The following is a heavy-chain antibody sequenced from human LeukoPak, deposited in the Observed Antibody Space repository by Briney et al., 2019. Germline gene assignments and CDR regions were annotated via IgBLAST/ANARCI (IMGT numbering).Heavy chain of an antibody. CDR1: GFTFSSYT. CDR3: ARDRGVSYYDFWSGYPYYFDY. Sequence: GGSLRLSCAASGFTFSSYTMNWVRQAPGKGLEWVSSISSSSSYIYYADSVKGRFTISRDNAKNSLYLQMNSLRAEDTAVYYCARDRGVSYYDFWSGYPYYFDYWGQGTLVTVSS. CDR2: ISSSSSYI. J-gene: IGHJ4*02. V-gene: IGHV3-21*01. D-gene: IGHD3-3*01.